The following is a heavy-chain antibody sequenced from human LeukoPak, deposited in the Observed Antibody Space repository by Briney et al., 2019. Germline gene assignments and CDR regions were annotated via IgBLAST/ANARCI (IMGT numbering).Heavy chain of an antibody. Sequence: PGGSLRLSCAASGFIFSSYGMHWVRQAPGKGLEWVAFIRYDGSNKYYADSVKGRFTISRDNSKNTLYLQMNSLRPEDTAVYYCANKEDGDIVVVPAVTGHWGQGTLVTVSS. CDR1: GFIFSSYG. V-gene: IGHV3-30*02. D-gene: IGHD2-2*01. CDR2: IRYDGSNK. CDR3: ANKEDGDIVVVPAVTGH. J-gene: IGHJ4*02.